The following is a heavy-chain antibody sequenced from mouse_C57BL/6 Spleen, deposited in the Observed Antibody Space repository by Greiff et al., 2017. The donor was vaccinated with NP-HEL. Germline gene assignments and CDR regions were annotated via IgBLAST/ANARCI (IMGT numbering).Heavy chain of an antibody. CDR3: AAHYGSAWFAY. Sequence: QVQLQQPGAELVRPGSSVKLSCKASGYTFTSYWMDWVKQRPGQGLEWIGNIYPSDSETHYNQQFKDKDTLTVDKSSSTAYMQLSSLTSEDSAVYDCAAHYGSAWFAYWGKGTLVTVSA. D-gene: IGHD1-1*01. CDR2: IYPSDSET. J-gene: IGHJ3*01. CDR1: GYTFTSYW. V-gene: IGHV1-61*01.